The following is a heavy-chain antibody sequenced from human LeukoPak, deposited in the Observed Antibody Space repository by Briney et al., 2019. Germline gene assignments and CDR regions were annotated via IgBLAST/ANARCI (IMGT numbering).Heavy chain of an antibody. J-gene: IGHJ4*02. CDR1: GYTFTSYG. Sequence: GASXKVSCKASGYTFTSYGISWVRQAPGQGLEWMGWISAYNGNTNYAQKLQGRVTMTTDTSTSTAYMELRSLRSDDTAVYYCARAVGGYYDSSGYPDYWGQGTLVTVSS. V-gene: IGHV1-18*01. D-gene: IGHD3-22*01. CDR3: ARAVGGYYDSSGYPDY. CDR2: ISAYNGNT.